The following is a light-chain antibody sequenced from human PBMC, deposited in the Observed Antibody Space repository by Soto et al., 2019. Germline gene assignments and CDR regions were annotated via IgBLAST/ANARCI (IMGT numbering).Light chain of an antibody. CDR3: PPSYSISAT. CDR1: QSISSY. V-gene: IGKV1-39*01. Sequence: DIQMTQSPSSLSASVGDRVTITCRASQSISSYLNWYQQKPGKAPKLLIYAASSLQSGVPSRFSGSGSGTDFTLTISSLQPEDFATYYCPPSYSISATFAQGTTV. J-gene: IGKJ1*01. CDR2: AAS.